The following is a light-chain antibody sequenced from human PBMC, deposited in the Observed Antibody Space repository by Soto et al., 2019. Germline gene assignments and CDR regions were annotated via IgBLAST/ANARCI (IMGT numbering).Light chain of an antibody. V-gene: IGKV1-5*01. CDR3: QQYNSYSPWT. Sequence: DIQMTQSPATLAAFVGYGGTSTCRASQSISMLLAWYQQKPGKAPTLLLSDASSLESGVQSRFSGSGSGTAFTITISSLQPDDFATYYCQQYNSYSPWTFGQGTKVDIK. CDR2: DAS. J-gene: IGKJ1*01. CDR1: QSISML.